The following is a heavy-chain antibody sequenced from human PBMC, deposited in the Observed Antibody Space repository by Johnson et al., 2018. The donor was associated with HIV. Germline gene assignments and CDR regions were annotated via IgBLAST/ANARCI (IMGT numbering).Heavy chain of an antibody. Sequence: VQLVESGGGVVRPGGSLRLSCAASGFTFSSYAMSWVRQALGKGLEWVSGISGSGGSTYYAGSVKGRFTISRDNSKNTLYLQMNSLRAEDTAVYYCARDRGIYEGAFDIWGQGTMVTVSS. D-gene: IGHD3-3*01. CDR3: ARDRGIYEGAFDI. V-gene: IGHV3-23*04. J-gene: IGHJ3*02. CDR1: GFTFSSYA. CDR2: ISGSGGST.